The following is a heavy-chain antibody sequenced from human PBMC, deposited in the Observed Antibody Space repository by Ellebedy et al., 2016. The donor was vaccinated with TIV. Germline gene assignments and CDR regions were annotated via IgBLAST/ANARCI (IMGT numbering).Heavy chain of an antibody. CDR3: ARDRAGWERNYYFDY. CDR2: IWYDGSNK. CDR1: GFTFSSYG. Sequence: GESLKISXAASGFTFSSYGMHWVRQAPGKGLEWVAVIWYDGSNKYYADSVKGRFTISRDNSKNTLYLQMNSLRAEDTAVYYCARDRAGWERNYYFDYWGQGTLVTVSS. J-gene: IGHJ4*02. D-gene: IGHD1-26*01. V-gene: IGHV3-33*01.